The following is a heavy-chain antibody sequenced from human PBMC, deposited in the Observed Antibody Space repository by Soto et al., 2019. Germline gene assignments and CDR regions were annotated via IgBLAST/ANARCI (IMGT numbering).Heavy chain of an antibody. CDR3: AHRPIAAVGNYFDY. CDR1: GFSLTTSGVG. Sequence: QITLKESGPTLVKPTQTLTLTCTFSGFSLTTSGVGVGWIRQPPGKALEWLALIYWDDDKRYRPSLKSRLTITKDTSKNPMVLTMTDMDPVDTATYYCAHRPIAAVGNYFDYWGQGTLVIVSS. CDR2: IYWDDDK. V-gene: IGHV2-5*02. J-gene: IGHJ4*02. D-gene: IGHD6-13*01.